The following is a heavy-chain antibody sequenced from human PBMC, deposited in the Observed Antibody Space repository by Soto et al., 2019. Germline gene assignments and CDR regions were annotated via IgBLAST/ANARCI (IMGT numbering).Heavy chain of an antibody. CDR1: GGSISSYY. CDR2: IYYSGST. J-gene: IGHJ6*02. Sequence: XETLSLTCTVSGGSISSYYWSWIRQPPGRGLEWIGYIYYSGSTNYNPSLKSRVTISVDTSKNQFSLKLSSVTAADTAVYYCAREAYNWNDGYYYGMDVWGQGTTVTVSS. CDR3: AREAYNWNDGYYYGMDV. V-gene: IGHV4-59*01. D-gene: IGHD1-20*01.